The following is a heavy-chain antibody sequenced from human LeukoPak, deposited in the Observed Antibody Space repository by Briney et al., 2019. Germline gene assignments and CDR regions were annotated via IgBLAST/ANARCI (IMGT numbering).Heavy chain of an antibody. D-gene: IGHD5-18*01. CDR2: ISTSSSYI. V-gene: IGHV3-21*01. CDR1: GFTFSSYS. Sequence: SGGSLRLSCAASGFTFSSYSITWVRQAPGKGLEWVSSISTSSSYIYYADSVKGRFTISRDNAKNLLYLQMNSLRAEDTAVYYCARDYGDTSMVATYPRFDYWGQGTLVTVSS. J-gene: IGHJ4*02. CDR3: ARDYGDTSMVATYPRFDY.